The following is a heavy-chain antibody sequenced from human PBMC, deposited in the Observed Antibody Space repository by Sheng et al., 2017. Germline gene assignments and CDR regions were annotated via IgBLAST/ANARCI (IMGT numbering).Heavy chain of an antibody. V-gene: IGHV4-4*07. CDR1: GGSISSYY. Sequence: QVQLQESGPGLVKPSETLSLTCTVSGGSISSYYWSWIRQPAGKGLEWIGRIYTSGSTNYNPSLKSRVTMSVDTSKNQFSLKLSSVTAADTAVYYCAREVEAVRPPYYYYYYMDVWGKGTTVTVSS. D-gene: IGHD6-6*01. CDR2: IYTSGST. J-gene: IGHJ6*03. CDR3: AREVEAVRPPYYYYYYMDV.